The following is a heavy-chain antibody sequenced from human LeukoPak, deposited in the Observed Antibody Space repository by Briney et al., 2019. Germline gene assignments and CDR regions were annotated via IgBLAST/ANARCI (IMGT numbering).Heavy chain of an antibody. CDR1: GGSISSYY. CDR3: ARALWFGEVFFDY. V-gene: IGHV4-59*01. J-gene: IGHJ4*02. CDR2: IYYSGST. Sequence: PSETLSLTCTVSGGSISSYYWSWIRQPPGKGLEWIGYIYYSGSTNYNPSLKSRVTISVDTSKNQFSLKLSSVTAADTAVYYCARALWFGEVFFDYWGQGTLVTVSS. D-gene: IGHD3-10*01.